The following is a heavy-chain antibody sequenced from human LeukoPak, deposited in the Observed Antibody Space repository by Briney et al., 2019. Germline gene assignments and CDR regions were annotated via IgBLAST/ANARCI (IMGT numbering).Heavy chain of an antibody. CDR2: INHSGST. CDR3: ARAYRRRGSYFDY. D-gene: IGHD1-26*01. V-gene: IGHV4-34*01. Sequence: PSETLSLTCAVYGGSFSGYYWSWIRQPPGKGLEWIGEINHSGSTNYNPSLKSRVTISVDTSKNQFSLKLSSETAADTAVYYCARAYRRRGSYFDYWGQGTLVTVSS. J-gene: IGHJ4*02. CDR1: GGSFSGYY.